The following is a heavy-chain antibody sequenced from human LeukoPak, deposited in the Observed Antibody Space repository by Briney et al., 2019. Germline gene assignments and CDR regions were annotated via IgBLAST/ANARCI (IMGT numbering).Heavy chain of an antibody. V-gene: IGHV4-38-2*02. J-gene: IGHJ5*02. Sequence: SETLSLTCTVSGYSISSGYYWGWIRQPPGKGLEWIGSIYHSGSTYYNPSLKSRVTISVDTSKNQFSLKLSSVTAADTAVYYCARMYSSSSGFNWFDPWGQGTLVTVSS. CDR1: GYSISSGYY. CDR3: ARMYSSSSGFNWFDP. D-gene: IGHD6-6*01. CDR2: IYHSGST.